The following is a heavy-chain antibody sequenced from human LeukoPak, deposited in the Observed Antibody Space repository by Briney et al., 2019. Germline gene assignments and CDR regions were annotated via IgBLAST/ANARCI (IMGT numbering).Heavy chain of an antibody. D-gene: IGHD2-2*01. V-gene: IGHV3-21*01. Sequence: GGSLRLSCAASGFTFSSYSMNWVRQAPGKGLEWVSSISSSSSYIYYADSVKGRFTISRDNAKNSLYLQMNSLRAEDTAVYYRARDRQIIVVVPAAMDVWGQGTTVTVSS. CDR1: GFTFSSYS. J-gene: IGHJ6*02. CDR2: ISSSSSYI. CDR3: ARDRQIIVVVPAAMDV.